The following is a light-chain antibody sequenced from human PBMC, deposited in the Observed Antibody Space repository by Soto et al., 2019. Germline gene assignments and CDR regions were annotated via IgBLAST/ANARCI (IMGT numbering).Light chain of an antibody. Sequence: QSVLAQPPSASVSPGQSVTISCTGTSSDVGAYNYVSWYQHHPGKAPKLMVYEVNKRPSGVPDRFSGSKSGNTASLTVSGLQAEDEADYYCTSHAGTINFPYIFGTGTKVTVL. CDR2: EVN. V-gene: IGLV2-8*01. CDR3: TSHAGTINFPYI. J-gene: IGLJ1*01. CDR1: SSDVGAYNY.